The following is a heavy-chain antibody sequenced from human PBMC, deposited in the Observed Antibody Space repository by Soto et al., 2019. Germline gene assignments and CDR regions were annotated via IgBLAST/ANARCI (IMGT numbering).Heavy chain of an antibody. Sequence: QVQLVQSGAEVKKPGSSVKLSCKTSGGTFRNYAINWVRQAPGHGLEWMGGIIPVFGTANYAQTFQGRFTITADESTSTAYMELSSLRSEDTAVYYCAIPLPKQQLVRGAFDHWGQGTLVTVAS. J-gene: IGHJ4*02. V-gene: IGHV1-69*01. CDR2: IIPVFGTA. D-gene: IGHD6-13*01. CDR1: GGTFRNYA. CDR3: AIPLPKQQLVRGAFDH.